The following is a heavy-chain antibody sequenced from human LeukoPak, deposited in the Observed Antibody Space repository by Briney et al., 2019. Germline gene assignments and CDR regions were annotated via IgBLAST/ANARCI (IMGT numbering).Heavy chain of an antibody. V-gene: IGHV3-23*01. D-gene: IGHD3-22*01. CDR2: ISRDGGDT. J-gene: IGHJ4*02. CDR1: EFTFSSYA. CDR3: AKLGHTSGYYARHSDY. Sequence: GGSLRLSCAASEFTFSSYAMNWVRQAPGRGLEWVSAISRDGGDTFYADPVKGRFTISRDNSKNTVYLQMNSLRAEDTALYYCAKLGHTSGYYARHSDYWGQGTLVTVSS.